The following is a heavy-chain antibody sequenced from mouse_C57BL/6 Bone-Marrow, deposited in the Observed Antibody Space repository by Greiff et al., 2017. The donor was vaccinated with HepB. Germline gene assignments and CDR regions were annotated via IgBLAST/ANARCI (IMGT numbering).Heavy chain of an antibody. CDR3: SGYYGNRLAY. D-gene: IGHD2-1*01. Sequence: VQLQQSGAELVRPGASVKLSCTASGFNIKDDYMHWVKQRPEQGLEWIGRIDPENGDTEYASKFQGKATISADKSSNTAYLQISSLTSEDTAVYYCSGYYGNRLAYWGQGTLVTVSA. CDR1: GFNIKDDY. V-gene: IGHV14-4*01. CDR2: IDPENGDT. J-gene: IGHJ3*01.